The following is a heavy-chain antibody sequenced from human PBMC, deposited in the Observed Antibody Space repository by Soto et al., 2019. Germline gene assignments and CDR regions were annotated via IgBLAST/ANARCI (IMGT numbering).Heavy chain of an antibody. CDR3: AKSGPTNYFDS. CDR2: ISGSGVST. V-gene: IGHV3-23*01. D-gene: IGHD1-26*01. Sequence: GGSLRLSCAASGFTFSSYAMSWVRQAPGKGLECVSAISGSGVSTYYADSVKGRLTISRDDSKKILFMQMSSLRAEDTAVYFCAKSGPTNYFDSWGQGALITF. CDR1: GFTFSSYA. J-gene: IGHJ4*02.